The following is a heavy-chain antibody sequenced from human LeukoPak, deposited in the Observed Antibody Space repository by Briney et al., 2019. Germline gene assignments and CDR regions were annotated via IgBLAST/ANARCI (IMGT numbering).Heavy chain of an antibody. CDR2: IYYRGTT. Sequence: PSETLSLTCTVSGGSISSHYWSWIRQPPGKGLEWIGYIYYRGTTNYNPSLESRVTISVDTSKNQFSLKLSSVTAADTAVYYCARDQYYYDSSGYYRFDYWGQGTLVTVSS. V-gene: IGHV4-59*11. CDR3: ARDQYYYDSSGYYRFDY. D-gene: IGHD3-22*01. CDR1: GGSISSHY. J-gene: IGHJ4*02.